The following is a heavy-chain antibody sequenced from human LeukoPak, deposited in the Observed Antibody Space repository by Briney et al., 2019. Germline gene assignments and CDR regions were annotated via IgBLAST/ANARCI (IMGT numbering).Heavy chain of an antibody. CDR1: GGSISSYT. CDR2: IIPIFGTA. V-gene: IGHV1-69*08. Sequence: SVKVSCRASGGSISSYTITWVRQAPGQGLEWMGRIIPIFGTATYAQDFQGRVTITADIPSNTAYMEVNSLTSDDTAVYFCAKQGGARQDYYMDVWGNGTTVFVSS. D-gene: IGHD3-16*01. J-gene: IGHJ6*03. CDR3: AKQGGARQDYYMDV.